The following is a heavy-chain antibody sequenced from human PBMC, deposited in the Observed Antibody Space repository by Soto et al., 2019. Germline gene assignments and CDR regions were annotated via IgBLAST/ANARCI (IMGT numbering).Heavy chain of an antibody. Sequence: GASVKVSCKASGGTFSSYAISWLRQSPGQGLEWMGGIIPIFGTANYAQKFQGRVTITADESTSTAYMELSSLRSEDTAVYYCASLVVPAAMGGYYYYGMDVWGQGTTVTVSS. V-gene: IGHV1-69*13. CDR3: ASLVVPAAMGGYYYYGMDV. CDR1: GGTFSSYA. D-gene: IGHD2-2*01. J-gene: IGHJ6*02. CDR2: IIPIFGTA.